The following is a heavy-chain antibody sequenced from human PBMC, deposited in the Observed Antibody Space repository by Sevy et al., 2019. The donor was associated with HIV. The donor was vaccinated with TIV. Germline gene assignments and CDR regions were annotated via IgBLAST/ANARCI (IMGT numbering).Heavy chain of an antibody. CDR1: GYIFTELS. CDR2: FDPEDGET. J-gene: IGHJ4*02. CDR3: ATDSVLLKGRYYDSSGYYLHY. V-gene: IGHV1-24*01. Sequence: ASVKVSCKVSGYIFTELSMHWVRQAPGKGLEWMGGFDPEDGETIYAQKFQGRVTMTEETSTDTAYMALSSLRSEDTAVYYCATDSVLLKGRYYDSSGYYLHYWGQGTLVTVSS. D-gene: IGHD3-22*01.